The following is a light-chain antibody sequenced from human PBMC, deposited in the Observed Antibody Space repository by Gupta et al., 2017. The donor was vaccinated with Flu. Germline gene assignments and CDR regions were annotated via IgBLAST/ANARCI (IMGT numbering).Light chain of an antibody. Sequence: PSSRSASIGDRVTITCHETQAITNYLNWYHPKPLIAHKLLIDDASKLLKGVPPRFRRPGSGTRFTFTINNPHPHDIPTHYSQQDDNVPYTFGQWTKVEI. J-gene: IGKJ2*01. CDR3: QQDDNVPYT. CDR1: QAITNY. V-gene: IGKV1-33*01. CDR2: DAS.